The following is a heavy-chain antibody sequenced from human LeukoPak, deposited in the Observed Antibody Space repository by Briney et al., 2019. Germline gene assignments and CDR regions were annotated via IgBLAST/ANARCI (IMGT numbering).Heavy chain of an antibody. CDR3: ARAKYCGGGTCYYLLFDD. D-gene: IGHD2-15*01. CDR2: INPNGGVT. CDR1: GYIFSDYY. Sequence: ASVKVSCKASGYIFSDYYMHWVRQAPGQGLEWVGWINPNGGVTRYAQRFQGRITMTRDTSNNTAYMELSRLRFDDTAVYYCARAKYCGGGTCYYLLFDDWRQASLVTVSS. J-gene: IGHJ4*02. V-gene: IGHV1-2*02.